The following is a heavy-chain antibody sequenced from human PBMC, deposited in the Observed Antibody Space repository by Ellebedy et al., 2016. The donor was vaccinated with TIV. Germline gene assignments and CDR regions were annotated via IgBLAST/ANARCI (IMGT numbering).Heavy chain of an antibody. V-gene: IGHV6-1*01. CDR2: TYHRSKWYY. J-gene: IGHJ5*02. CDR1: GDSVSASDAS. D-gene: IGHD6-19*01. Sequence: SQTLSLTXXISGDSVSASDASWNWIRQSPSRGLEWLGRTYHRSKWYYEYALSVKSRITMNPDTSKNQFSLQLNSVTPDDTAVYYCARESGSGWYLHGFDPWGQGTLVTVSS. CDR3: ARESGSGWYLHGFDP.